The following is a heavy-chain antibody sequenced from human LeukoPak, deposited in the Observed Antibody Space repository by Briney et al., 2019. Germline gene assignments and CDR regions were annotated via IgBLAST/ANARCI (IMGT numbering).Heavy chain of an antibody. CDR2: IIPIFGTA. Sequence: LVKVSCKASGYTFTSNYIHWVRQAPGQGLEWMGGIIPIFGTANYAQKFQGRVTITADESTSTAYMELSSLRSEDTAVYYCARVVVNRYYFDYWGQGTLVTVSS. D-gene: IGHD2-2*01. CDR1: GYTFTSNY. V-gene: IGHV1-69*13. CDR3: ARVVVNRYYFDY. J-gene: IGHJ4*02.